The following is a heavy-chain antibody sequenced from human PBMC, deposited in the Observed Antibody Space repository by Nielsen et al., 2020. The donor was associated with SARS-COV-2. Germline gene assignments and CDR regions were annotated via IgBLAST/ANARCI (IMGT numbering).Heavy chain of an antibody. CDR3: ARESGSGHDY. CDR2: ISYDASNK. Sequence: GGSLRLSCAASGFTFSSYAMHWVRQAPGKLLDWLAVISYDASNKYYADSVKGRFTISRDNSKNTLYLQMNSLRAEDTAVYYCARESGSGHDYWGQGTLVTVSS. J-gene: IGHJ4*02. V-gene: IGHV3-30*04. D-gene: IGHD3-10*01. CDR1: GFTFSSYA.